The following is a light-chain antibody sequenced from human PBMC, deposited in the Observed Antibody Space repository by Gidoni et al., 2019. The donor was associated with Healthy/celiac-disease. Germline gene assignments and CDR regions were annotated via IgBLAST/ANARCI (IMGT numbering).Light chain of an antibody. CDR2: DAS. J-gene: IGKJ3*01. Sequence: EIVLTQSPATLSLSPGESATLPCRASQSVSSYLAWYQQRPGQAPRLLIYDASNRATGLPARFGGSGSGTGFTLTISSLEPEGFTVYDCQQRRTFGPGTKVDIK. CDR3: QQRRT. CDR1: QSVSSY. V-gene: IGKV3-11*01.